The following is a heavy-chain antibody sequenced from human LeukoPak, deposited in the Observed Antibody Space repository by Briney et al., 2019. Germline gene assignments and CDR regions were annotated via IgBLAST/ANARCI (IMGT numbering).Heavy chain of an antibody. Sequence: ASVKVSCKASGYTFTGYYMHWVRQAPGQGLEWMGWINSNSGGTKYAQKFKGRVTMTRDTAISTVYMELSKLRSDDTAVYYCARGEKPETVAGPTDYYYYYGMDVWGQGTTVTVSS. V-gene: IGHV1-2*02. CDR3: ARGEKPETVAGPTDYYYYYGMDV. CDR1: GYTFTGYY. J-gene: IGHJ6*02. D-gene: IGHD6-19*01. CDR2: INSNSGGT.